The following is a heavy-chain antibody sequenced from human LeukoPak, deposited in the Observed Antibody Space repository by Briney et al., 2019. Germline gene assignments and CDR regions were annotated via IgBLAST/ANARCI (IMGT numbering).Heavy chain of an antibody. CDR3: ARSSSSWYGDYYYYMDV. V-gene: IGHV4-39*07. CDR1: GGSISSSSYS. D-gene: IGHD6-13*01. CDR2: IYYSGST. J-gene: IGHJ6*03. Sequence: SETLSLTCTVSGGSISSSSYSWGWIRQPPGKGLEWIGSIYYSGSTYYNPSLKSRVTISVDTSKNQFSLKLSSVTAADTAVYYCARSSSSWYGDYYYYMDVWGKGTTVTVSS.